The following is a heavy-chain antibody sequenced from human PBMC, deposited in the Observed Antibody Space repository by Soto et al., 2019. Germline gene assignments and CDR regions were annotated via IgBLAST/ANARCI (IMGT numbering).Heavy chain of an antibody. J-gene: IGHJ4*02. CDR1: GGSFSGYY. D-gene: IGHD6-19*01. CDR2: INHSGST. CDR3: ARGGFSGIAVAGTHLDY. Sequence: QVQLQQWGAGLLKPSETLSLTCAVYGGSFSGYYWSWIRQPPGKGLAWIGEINHSGSTNYNPSLKSRVTISVDTSKNQFSLKLSSVTAADTAVYYCARGGFSGIAVAGTHLDYWGQGTLVTVAS. V-gene: IGHV4-34*01.